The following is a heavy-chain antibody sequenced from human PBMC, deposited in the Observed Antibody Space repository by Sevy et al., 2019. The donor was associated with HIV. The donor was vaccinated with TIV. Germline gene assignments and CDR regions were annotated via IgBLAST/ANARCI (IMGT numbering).Heavy chain of an antibody. D-gene: IGHD3-10*01. CDR1: GFTFSSYA. CDR2: ISYDGSNK. J-gene: IGHJ6*02. Sequence: GGSLRLSCAASGFTFSSYAMHWVRQAPGKGLEWVAVISYDGSNKYYADSVKGRFTISRDNSKNTLYLRMNSQRAEDTAVYYCARGGRITMVRGVIITDYYYYGMDVWGQGTTVTVSS. V-gene: IGHV3-30*04. CDR3: ARGGRITMVRGVIITDYYYYGMDV.